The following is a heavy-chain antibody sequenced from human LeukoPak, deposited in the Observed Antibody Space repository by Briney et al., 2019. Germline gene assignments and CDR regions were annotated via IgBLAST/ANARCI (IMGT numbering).Heavy chain of an antibody. J-gene: IGHJ4*02. CDR3: AGREGGYLDY. V-gene: IGHV4-4*02. CDR2: IYTSGTT. Sequence: SETLSLTCAVSGVSISSSNWWSWVRQPPGKGLEWIGRIYTSGTTNYNPSLKSRVTISVDTSKNQFSLKLSSVTAADTAVYYCAGREGGYLDYWGQGTLVTVSS. CDR1: GVSISSSNW.